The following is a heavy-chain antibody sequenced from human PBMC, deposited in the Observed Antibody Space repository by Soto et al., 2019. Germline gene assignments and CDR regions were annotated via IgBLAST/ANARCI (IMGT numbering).Heavy chain of an antibody. D-gene: IGHD1-7*01. Sequence: PSETLSLTCTVSGGSISSYYWSWIRLPPGKGLEWIGYIDNSGSTTYNPSLKSRVTISVDTSKNQFSLRLSSVTAADTAVYYCARDALMELTNYYYAMDVWGQGTTVTVSS. CDR3: ARDALMELTNYYYAMDV. V-gene: IGHV4-59*01. J-gene: IGHJ6*02. CDR2: IDNSGST. CDR1: GGSISSYY.